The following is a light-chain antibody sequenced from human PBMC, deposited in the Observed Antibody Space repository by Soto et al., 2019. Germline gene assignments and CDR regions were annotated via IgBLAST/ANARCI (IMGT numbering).Light chain of an antibody. CDR1: SSDVGGYNY. CDR2: DVS. J-gene: IGLJ2*01. Sequence: QSALTQPAPVSGSPGQSITISCTGTSSDVGGYNYVSWYQQHPGKAPKLMIYDVSNRPSGFSNRFSGSKSGNTASLTISVLQAEDEADYYCSSYTSSSTLVVFGGGTKVTVL. CDR3: SSYTSSSTLVV. V-gene: IGLV2-14*01.